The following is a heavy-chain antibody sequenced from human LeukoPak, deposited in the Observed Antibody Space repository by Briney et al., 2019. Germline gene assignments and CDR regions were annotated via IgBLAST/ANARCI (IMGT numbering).Heavy chain of an antibody. CDR3: AGEGGWYPFDY. J-gene: IGHJ4*02. V-gene: IGHV3-30-3*01. Sequence: VGSLRLSCAASGFTFSSYTMRWVRQAPGKGLEWVAVISYDGSNKYYADSVKGRFTISRDNSKNTLYLQMNSLRAEDTAVYCCAGEGGWYPFDYWGQGTLVTVSS. CDR1: GFTFSSYT. D-gene: IGHD6-19*01. CDR2: ISYDGSNK.